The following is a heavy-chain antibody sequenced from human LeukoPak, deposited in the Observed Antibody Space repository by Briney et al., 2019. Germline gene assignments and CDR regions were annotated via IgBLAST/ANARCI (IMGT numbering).Heavy chain of an antibody. CDR2: INHSGST. CDR3: ASFPRFHGSGTKRNWFDP. D-gene: IGHD3-10*01. Sequence: SSETLSLTCAVYGGSFSGYYWSWIRQPPGKGLEWIGEINHSGSTNYNPSLKSRVTISVDTSKNQFSLKLSSVTAADTAVYYCASFPRFHGSGTKRNWFDPWGQGTLVTVSS. CDR1: GGSFSGYY. V-gene: IGHV4-34*01. J-gene: IGHJ5*02.